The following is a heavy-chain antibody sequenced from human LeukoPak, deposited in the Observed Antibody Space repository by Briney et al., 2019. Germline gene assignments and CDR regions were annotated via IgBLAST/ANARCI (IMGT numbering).Heavy chain of an antibody. V-gene: IGHV4-59*08. Sequence: SETLSLTCTVSGGSISSYYWSWIRQPPGKGLEWIGYIYYSGSTNYNPSLKSRVTISVDTSKNQFSLKLSSVTAADTAVYYCARLYASAWFPPDAFDIWGQGTMVTVSS. CDR2: IYYSGST. CDR3: ARLYASAWFPPDAFDI. CDR1: GGSISSYY. D-gene: IGHD2-8*01. J-gene: IGHJ3*02.